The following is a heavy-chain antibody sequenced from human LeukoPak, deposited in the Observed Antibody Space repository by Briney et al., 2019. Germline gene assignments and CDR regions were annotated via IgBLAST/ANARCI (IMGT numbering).Heavy chain of an antibody. CDR2: IYYSGST. Sequence: SETLSLTCTVSGGSISSSSYYWGWIRQPPGKGLEWIGSIYYSGSTYYNPSLKSRVTISVDTSKNQFSLKLSSVTAADTAVYYCASTIAAAGGFDYWGQGTLVTVSS. D-gene: IGHD6-13*01. J-gene: IGHJ4*02. CDR3: ASTIAAAGGFDY. CDR1: GGSISSSSYY. V-gene: IGHV4-39*01.